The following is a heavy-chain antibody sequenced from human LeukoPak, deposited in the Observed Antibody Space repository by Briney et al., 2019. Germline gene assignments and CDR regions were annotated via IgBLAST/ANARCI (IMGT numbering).Heavy chain of an antibody. J-gene: IGHJ4*02. D-gene: IGHD2-2*01. CDR2: IYYSGST. CDR1: GGSIGSGGYY. V-gene: IGHV4-31*03. Sequence: PSQTLSLTCTVSGGSIGSGGYYWSWIRQHPGKGLEWIGYIYYSGSTYYNPSLKSRVTISVDTSKNQFSLKLSSVTAADTAVYYCARVVGYCSSTSCPYYFDYWGQGTLVTVSS. CDR3: ARVVGYCSSTSCPYYFDY.